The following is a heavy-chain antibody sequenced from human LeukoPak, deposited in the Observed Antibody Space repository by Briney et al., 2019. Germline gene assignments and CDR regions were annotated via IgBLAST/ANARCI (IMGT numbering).Heavy chain of an antibody. V-gene: IGHV3-23*01. Sequence: GGSLRLSCAASGFTFSSYAMSWVRQAPGKGLEWVSAISGSGGSTYYVDSVKGRFTISRDNSKNTLYLQMNSLRAEDTAVYYCAKDMLGSSWYPDYWGQGTLVTVSS. CDR3: AKDMLGSSWYPDY. CDR2: ISGSGGST. CDR1: GFTFSSYA. D-gene: IGHD6-13*01. J-gene: IGHJ4*02.